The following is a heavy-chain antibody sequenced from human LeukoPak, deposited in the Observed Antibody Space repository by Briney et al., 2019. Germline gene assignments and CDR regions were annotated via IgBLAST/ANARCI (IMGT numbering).Heavy chain of an antibody. V-gene: IGHV3-48*03. D-gene: IGHD6-19*01. CDR2: ISGSGTVT. CDR3: ARDLGYSSGPNY. Sequence: GGSLRLSCAASGFTFSSYEMNWVRQAPGKGLEWISYISGSGTVTHYADSVEGRFTISRDNAKNSLYLQMNSLRAEDTAVYYCARDLGYSSGPNYWGQGTRVTVSS. J-gene: IGHJ4*02. CDR1: GFTFSSYE.